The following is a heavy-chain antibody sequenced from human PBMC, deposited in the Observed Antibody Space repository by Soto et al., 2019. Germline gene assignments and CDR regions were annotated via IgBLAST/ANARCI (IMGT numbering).Heavy chain of an antibody. CDR2: VHSSGGT. CDR1: HGSITSGDYF. V-gene: IGHV4-39*01. D-gene: IGHD2-15*01. Sequence: SETLSLTCTVSHGSITSGDYFWAWIRQPPGKGLEFIGSVHSSGGTYYSPSLKSRASISINKSRNQFSLKLTSVNAGDTAVYFCASVVVGSTRQTGSDHWGQGTLVTVSS. CDR3: ASVVVGSTRQTGSDH. J-gene: IGHJ4*02.